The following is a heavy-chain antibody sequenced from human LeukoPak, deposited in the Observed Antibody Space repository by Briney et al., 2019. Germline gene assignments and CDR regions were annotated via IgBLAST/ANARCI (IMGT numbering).Heavy chain of an antibody. V-gene: IGHV4-39*01. CDR2: IYYSGST. CDR1: GGSISSSSYY. J-gene: IGHJ4*02. Sequence: PSETLSLTCTVPGGSISSSSYYWGWIRQPPGKGLEWIGSIYYSGSTYYNPSLKSRVTISVDTSKNQFSLKLSSVTAADTAVYYCARHRYYDFWSGYHPPLYYFDYWGQGTLVTVSS. D-gene: IGHD3-3*01. CDR3: ARHRYYDFWSGYHPPLYYFDY.